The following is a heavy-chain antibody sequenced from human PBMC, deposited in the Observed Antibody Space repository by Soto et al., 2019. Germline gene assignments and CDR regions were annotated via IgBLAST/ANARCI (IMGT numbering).Heavy chain of an antibody. CDR1: GYTFTDYY. Sequence: ASVKVSCKASGYTFTDYYIHWVRQAPGQGLEWMGLINPSGRSTTYAQKFQGRVTMTRDTSTSTVYMELNSLRAEDTAVYYCARELDGIDVWGQGTTVTVSS. V-gene: IGHV1-46*01. CDR3: ARELDGIDV. CDR2: INPSGRST. J-gene: IGHJ6*02.